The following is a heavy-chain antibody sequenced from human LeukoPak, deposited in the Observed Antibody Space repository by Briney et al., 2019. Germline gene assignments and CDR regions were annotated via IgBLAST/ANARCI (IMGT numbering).Heavy chain of an antibody. CDR2: INHDGSDK. J-gene: IGHJ4*02. CDR3: ARITHYSFDY. CDR1: GFPVSSYY. D-gene: IGHD3-10*01. Sequence: PGGSLRLFCADSGFPVSSYYVRWVRQAPGKGLECVAHINHDGSDKYYADSVRGRFTISRDNAKNSLYLQMNSLRAEDTAVYYWARITHYSFDYWGQGTVVTVSS. V-gene: IGHV3-7*01.